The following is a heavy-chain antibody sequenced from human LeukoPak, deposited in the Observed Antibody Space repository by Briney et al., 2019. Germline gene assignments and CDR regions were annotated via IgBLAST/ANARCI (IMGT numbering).Heavy chain of an antibody. CDR2: IIPIFGTA. CDR1: GGTFSSYA. Sequence: SVKVSCKASGGTFSSYAISWVRQAPGQGLEWMGGIIPIFGTANYAQKFQGRVTITADESTSTAYMELSSLRSEDTAVYYCAREKDCSGGSCYLYYYYYGMDVWGQGTTVTVSS. D-gene: IGHD2-15*01. J-gene: IGHJ6*02. CDR3: AREKDCSGGSCYLYYYYYGMDV. V-gene: IGHV1-69*13.